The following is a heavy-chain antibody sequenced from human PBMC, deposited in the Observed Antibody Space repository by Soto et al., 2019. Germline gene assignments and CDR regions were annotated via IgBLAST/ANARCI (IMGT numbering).Heavy chain of an antibody. Sequence: EVQLLESGGGLVQPGGSLRLSCAASGFTFSSYAMSWVRQAPGKGLEWVSAISGSGISTYYADSVKGRFAIYRDDSKNTLYLQMNSLRAEDTAVYYCATDLGCSTGWEPFDYWGQGTLVTVSS. V-gene: IGHV3-23*01. J-gene: IGHJ4*02. CDR2: ISGSGIST. CDR3: ATDLGCSTGWEPFDY. CDR1: GFTFSSYA. D-gene: IGHD6-19*01.